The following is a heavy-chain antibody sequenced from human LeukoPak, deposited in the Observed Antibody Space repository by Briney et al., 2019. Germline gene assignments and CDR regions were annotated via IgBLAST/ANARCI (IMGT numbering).Heavy chain of an antibody. CDR3: AREYYYDSSGYYYYGMDV. V-gene: IGHV3-48*01. J-gene: IGHJ6*02. CDR2: ISSSSSTI. D-gene: IGHD3-22*01. Sequence: QPGGSLRLSCAASGFTFSSYSMNWVRQAPGKGLEWVSYISSSSSTIYYADSVKGRFTISRGNAKNSLYLQMNSLRAEDTAVYYCAREYYYDSSGYYYYGMDVWGQGTTVTVSS. CDR1: GFTFSSYS.